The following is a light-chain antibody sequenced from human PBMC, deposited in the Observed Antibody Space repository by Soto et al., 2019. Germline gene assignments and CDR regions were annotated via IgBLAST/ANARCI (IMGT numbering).Light chain of an antibody. J-gene: IGLJ1*01. CDR3: SSYTSSSTLFYV. CDR2: DVS. CDR1: SSDVGGYNY. Sequence: QSVLTQPASVSGSPGQSITISCTGTSSDVGGYNYVSWYQQHPGKAPKLMIYDVSNRPSGVSNRFSGSKSGNTASLTISVLQAEDEADYYCSSYTSSSTLFYVFGTGTKVTVL. V-gene: IGLV2-14*01.